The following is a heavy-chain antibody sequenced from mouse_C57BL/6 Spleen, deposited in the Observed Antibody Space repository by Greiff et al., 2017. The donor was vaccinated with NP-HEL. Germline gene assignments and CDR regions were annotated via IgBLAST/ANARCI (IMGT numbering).Heavy chain of an antibody. D-gene: IGHD1-1*01. V-gene: IGHV1-59*01. Sequence: VQLQQSGAELVRPGTSVKLSCKASGYTFTSYWMHWVKQRPGQGLEWIGVIDPSDSYTNYNQKFKGKATLTVDTSSSTAYMQLSSLTSEDSAVYYCARRGGSSSYYAMDCWGQGTSVTVSS. CDR2: IDPSDSYT. CDR1: GYTFTSYW. J-gene: IGHJ4*01. CDR3: ARRGGSSSYYAMDC.